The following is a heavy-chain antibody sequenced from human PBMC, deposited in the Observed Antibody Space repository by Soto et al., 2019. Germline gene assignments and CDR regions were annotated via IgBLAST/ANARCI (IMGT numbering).Heavy chain of an antibody. V-gene: IGHV4-31*03. CDR1: GGSSSSGGYY. Sequence: TLSLTCTVSGGSSSSGGYYWIWIRHHPGKGLEWIGYIYYSGSTYYNPSLKSRVTISVDTSKNQFSLKLSSVTAADTAVYYCARDQGAPHRQFDPWGQGTLVTVSS. J-gene: IGHJ5*02. CDR3: ARDQGAPHRQFDP. CDR2: IYYSGST.